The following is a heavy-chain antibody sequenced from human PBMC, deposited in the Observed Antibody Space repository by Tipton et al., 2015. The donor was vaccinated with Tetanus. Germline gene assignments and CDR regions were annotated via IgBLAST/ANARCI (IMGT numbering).Heavy chain of an antibody. CDR1: GFTFSSYD. V-gene: IGHV3-13*01. Sequence: SLRLSCAASGFTFSSYDMHWVRQATGKGLEWVSAIGTAGDTYYPGSVKGRFTISRENAKNSLYLQMNSLRAGDTAVYYCARAQAVAGTGGFDPWGQGTLVTVSS. CDR2: IGTAGDT. D-gene: IGHD6-19*01. J-gene: IGHJ5*02. CDR3: ARAQAVAGTGGFDP.